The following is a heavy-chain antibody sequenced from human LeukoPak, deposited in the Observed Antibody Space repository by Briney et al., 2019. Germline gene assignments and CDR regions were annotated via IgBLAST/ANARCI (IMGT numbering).Heavy chain of an antibody. V-gene: IGHV3-20*04. CDR3: AIAEYRNYDFWSGYSQYNWFDP. CDR2: INWNGGSI. D-gene: IGHD3-3*01. Sequence: RPGGSLRLSCAASGFTFDDYGMSWVRQAPGKGLEWVSGINWNGGSIGYADSVKGRFTISRDNAKNSLYLQMNSLRAEDTALYYCAIAEYRNYDFWSGYSQYNWFDPWGQGTLVTVSS. J-gene: IGHJ5*02. CDR1: GFTFDDYG.